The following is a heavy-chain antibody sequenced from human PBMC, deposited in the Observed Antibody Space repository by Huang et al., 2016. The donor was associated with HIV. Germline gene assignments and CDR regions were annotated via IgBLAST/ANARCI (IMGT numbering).Heavy chain of an antibody. CDR2: ISADNGNT. CDR3: ARDPRYYYDTSGYPPDAFDI. CDR1: GYTFTSSG. V-gene: IGHV1-18*01. Sequence: QVQLVQSGAAVKKPGASVKVSCKASGYTFTSSGISWVRQAPGQGLEWRGGISADNGNTKYAQKLQGRVTMTTDTSTTTAYIELRSLRSDDTAVYYCARDPRYYYDTSGYPPDAFDIWGQGTMVTVSS. D-gene: IGHD3-22*01. J-gene: IGHJ3*02.